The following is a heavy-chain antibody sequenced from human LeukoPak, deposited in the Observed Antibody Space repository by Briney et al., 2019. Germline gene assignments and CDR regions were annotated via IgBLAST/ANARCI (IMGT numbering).Heavy chain of an antibody. D-gene: IGHD1-26*01. CDR2: MYSGDT. CDR1: GFTVSVNY. V-gene: IGHV3-66*02. J-gene: IGHJ3*02. Sequence: GGSLRLSCAVSGFTVSVNYMSWVRQAPGKGLEWVSFMYSGDTYYADSVKGRFTMSRDNSKNTVYLQMDSLRPEDTAMYYCARPHSGSYQWGLDSWGQGTVVTVSS. CDR3: ARPHSGSYQWGLDS.